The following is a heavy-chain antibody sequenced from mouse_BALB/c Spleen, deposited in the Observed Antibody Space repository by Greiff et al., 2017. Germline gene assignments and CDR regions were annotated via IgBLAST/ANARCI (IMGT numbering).Heavy chain of an antibody. CDR2: INPYNGGT. Sequence: VQLQQSGPELVKPGASMKISCKASGYSFTGYTMNWVKQSHGKNLEWIGLINPYNGGTSYNQKFKGKATLTVDKSSSTAYMELLSLTSEDSAVYYCARMDYDNDWSYYAMDYWGQGTSVTVSS. CDR3: ARMDYDNDWSYYAMDY. J-gene: IGHJ4*01. V-gene: IGHV1-26*01. CDR1: GYSFTGYT. D-gene: IGHD2-4*01.